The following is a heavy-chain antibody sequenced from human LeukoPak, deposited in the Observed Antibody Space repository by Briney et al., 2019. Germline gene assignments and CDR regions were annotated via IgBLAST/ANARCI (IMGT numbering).Heavy chain of an antibody. Sequence: SGGSLRLSCAASGFTLSSYAMSWVRQAPGKGLEWVSAISDTGNTYHADSVKGRFTISRDSSKNTLFLQMNRLRPEDAAVYYCARGGSYLSAFDIWGQGTMVTVSS. CDR3: ARGGSYLSAFDI. D-gene: IGHD1-26*01. J-gene: IGHJ3*02. V-gene: IGHV3-23*01. CDR2: ISDTGNT. CDR1: GFTLSSYA.